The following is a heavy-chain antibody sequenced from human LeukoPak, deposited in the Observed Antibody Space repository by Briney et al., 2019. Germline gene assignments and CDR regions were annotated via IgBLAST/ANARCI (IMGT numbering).Heavy chain of an antibody. CDR1: GGTLSSYA. CDR2: IIPIFCTA. D-gene: IGHD3-10*01. Sequence: SVKVSCKASGGTLSSYAISWVRQAPGQGLEWMGGIIPIFCTANYAQKFQGRVTITADESTSTAYMELSSLRSEDTAVYYCASLLGPDGTQYGSGSYYNPFTWGQGTLVTVSS. V-gene: IGHV1-69*13. J-gene: IGHJ4*02. CDR3: ASLLGPDGTQYGSGSYYNPFT.